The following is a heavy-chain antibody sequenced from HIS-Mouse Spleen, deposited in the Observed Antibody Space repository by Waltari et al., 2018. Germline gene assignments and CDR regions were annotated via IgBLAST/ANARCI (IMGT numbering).Heavy chain of an antibody. V-gene: IGHV1-8*01. D-gene: IGHD3-3*01. CDR2: MNTNRANT. J-gene: IGHJ4*02. Sequence: QVQLVQSGAEVKKPGASVKVSCKASGYTFTSYDINWVRQATGQGLAWMGWMNTNRANTGYEQKFQGRVTMTRNTSISTAYMELSSLRSEDTAVYYCARVYYDFWSGYYYWGQGTLVTVSS. CDR1: GYTFTSYD. CDR3: ARVYYDFWSGYYY.